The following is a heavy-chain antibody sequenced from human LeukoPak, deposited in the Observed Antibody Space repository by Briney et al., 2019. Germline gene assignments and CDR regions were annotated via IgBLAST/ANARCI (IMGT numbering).Heavy chain of an antibody. D-gene: IGHD2-15*01. CDR3: AKDGYCSGGSCYSGGDYYYYGMDV. V-gene: IGHV3-23*01. CDR2: ISGSGGST. Sequence: PGGSLRLSCAASGFTFSSYAMSWVRQAPGKGLEWVSAISGSGGSTYYADSVKGRFTISRDNSKNTLYLQMNSLRAEDTAVYYCAKDGYCSGGSCYSGGDYYYYGMDVWGQGTTVTVSS. CDR1: GFTFSSYA. J-gene: IGHJ6*02.